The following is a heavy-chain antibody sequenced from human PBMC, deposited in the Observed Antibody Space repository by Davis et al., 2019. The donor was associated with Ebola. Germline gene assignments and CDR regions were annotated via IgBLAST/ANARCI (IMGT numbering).Heavy chain of an antibody. V-gene: IGHV1-3*04. Sequence: ASVKVSCKASGYIFTNYAMHWVRQAPGQGLEWMGWISIANGNTKYSQNFQGRITITRDTSASIVYMELSNLRSGDTAVFYCARDSLPAQYATDWYNVANFNYWGQGTLVTVSS. CDR2: ISIANGNT. CDR3: ARDSLPAQYATDWYNVANFNY. D-gene: IGHD1-14*01. J-gene: IGHJ4*02. CDR1: GYIFTNYA.